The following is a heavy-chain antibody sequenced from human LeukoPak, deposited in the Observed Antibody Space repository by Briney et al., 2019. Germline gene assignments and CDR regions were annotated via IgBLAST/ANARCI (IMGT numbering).Heavy chain of an antibody. D-gene: IGHD3-3*01. V-gene: IGHV4-59*01. CDR3: ARGLTILAIDY. J-gene: IGHJ4*02. CDR2: IYYSGST. Sequence: PSETLSLTCAVYGGSFSGYYWSWIRQPPGKGLEWIGYIYYSGSTNYNPSLKSRVTISVDTSKNQFSLKLSSVTAADTAVYYCARGLTILAIDYWGQGTLVTVSS. CDR1: GGSFSGYY.